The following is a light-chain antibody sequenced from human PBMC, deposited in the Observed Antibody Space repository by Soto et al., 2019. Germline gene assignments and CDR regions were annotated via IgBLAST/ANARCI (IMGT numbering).Light chain of an antibody. Sequence: QSVLTQPRSVSGSPGQSVTISCTGTSSDVGGYNYVSWYQQYSGKAPKVMIYDVSKRPSGVPDRFSGSKSGNTASLTISGLQAEDEADYYCCSYAASNTFVFGTGTKATVL. V-gene: IGLV2-11*01. CDR1: SSDVGGYNY. CDR2: DVS. CDR3: CSYAASNTFV. J-gene: IGLJ1*01.